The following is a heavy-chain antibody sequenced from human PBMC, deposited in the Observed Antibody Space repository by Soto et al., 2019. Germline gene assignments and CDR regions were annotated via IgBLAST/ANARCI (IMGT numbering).Heavy chain of an antibody. J-gene: IGHJ3*02. Sequence: QITLKESGPTLVKPTQTLTLTCTFSGFSLSTSGVGVGWIRQPPGKALEWLALIYWDDDKRYSPSLKSKLTITKDTSKDQLFITMTNMDPVYTATYYWAHSTIDILSCYYHDAFDSWGQGTMVTVSS. D-gene: IGHD3-9*01. V-gene: IGHV2-5*02. CDR2: IYWDDDK. CDR3: AHSTIDILSCYYHDAFDS. CDR1: GFSLSTSGVG.